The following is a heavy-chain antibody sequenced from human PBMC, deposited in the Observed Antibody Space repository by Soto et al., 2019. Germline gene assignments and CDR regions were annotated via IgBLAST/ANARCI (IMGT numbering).Heavy chain of an antibody. V-gene: IGHV1-69*06. Sequence: SVKVSCEASGVTFSSYAISWVRQPPGQGIEWMGGIIPIFGTPKYAQKFQGRVTITADKSSRTAYLEPSSLRSEDTAVSYCAIATLTGSYYYYCGMDVWGQGTTVTVSS. D-gene: IGHD1-20*01. CDR3: AIATLTGSYYYYCGMDV. CDR1: GVTFSSYA. CDR2: IIPIFGTP. J-gene: IGHJ6*02.